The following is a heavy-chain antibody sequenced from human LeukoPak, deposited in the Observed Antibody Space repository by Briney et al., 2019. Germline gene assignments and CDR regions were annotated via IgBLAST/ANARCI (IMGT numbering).Heavy chain of an antibody. CDR1: GFTFSSYA. CDR3: AKDGYSSGWYYYYYMDV. Sequence: GGSLRLSCAASGFTFSSYAMSWVRQAPGTGLEWVSAISGSGGSTYYADSVKGRSTISRDNSKNTLYLQMNSLRAEDTAVYYCAKDGYSSGWYYYYYMDVWGKGTTVTVSS. J-gene: IGHJ6*03. CDR2: ISGSGGST. V-gene: IGHV3-23*01. D-gene: IGHD6-19*01.